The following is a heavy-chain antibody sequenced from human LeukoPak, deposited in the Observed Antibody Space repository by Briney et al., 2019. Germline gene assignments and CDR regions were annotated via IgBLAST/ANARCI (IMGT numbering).Heavy chain of an antibody. V-gene: IGHV4-34*01. D-gene: IGHD3-22*01. J-gene: IGHJ4*02. CDR1: GGSFSGYY. Sequence: SETLSLTCAVYGGSFSGYYWSWIRQPPGKGLEWIGEINHSGSTNYNPSLKSRVTISVDTSKNQFSRKLISVTAEDTAVYYCATYDSSGYYRYFDYWGQGTLVTVSS. CDR2: INHSGST. CDR3: ATYDSSGYYRYFDY.